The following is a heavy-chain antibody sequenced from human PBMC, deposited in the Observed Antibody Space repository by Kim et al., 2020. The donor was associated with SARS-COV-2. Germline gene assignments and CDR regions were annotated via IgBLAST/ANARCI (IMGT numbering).Heavy chain of an antibody. CDR1: GFTFSSYS. CDR2: ISSSRSYI. V-gene: IGHV3-21*01. CDR3: ASPRGYYDSSGQGVFVY. Sequence: GGSLRLSCAASGFTFSSYSMNWVRQAPGKGLEWVSSISSSRSYIYYVDSVKGRFTISRDNAKNSLFLHMNSLRAEYTALYYCASPRGYYDSSGQGVFVYWGHRALGSVSS. D-gene: IGHD3-22*01. J-gene: IGHJ4*03.